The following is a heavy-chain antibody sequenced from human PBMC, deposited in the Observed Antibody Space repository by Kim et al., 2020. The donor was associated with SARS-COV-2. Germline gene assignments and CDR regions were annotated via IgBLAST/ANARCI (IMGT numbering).Heavy chain of an antibody. CDR2: IYYSGST. V-gene: IGHV4-59*01. CDR3: ARAENYYDSSGYSFDP. J-gene: IGHJ5*02. CDR1: GGSISSYY. D-gene: IGHD3-22*01. Sequence: SETLSLTCTVSGGSISSYYWSWIRRPPGKGLEWIGYIYYSGSTNYNPSLKSRVTISVDTSKNQFSLKLSSVTAADTAVYYCARAENYYDSSGYSFDPWGQGTLVTVSS.